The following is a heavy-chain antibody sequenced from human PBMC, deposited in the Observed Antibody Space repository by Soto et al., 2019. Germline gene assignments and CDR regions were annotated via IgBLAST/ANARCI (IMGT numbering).Heavy chain of an antibody. V-gene: IGHV1-18*01. J-gene: IGHJ6*02. D-gene: IGHD3-3*01. CDR2: ISAYNGNT. Sequence: ASVKVSCKASGYTFTSYVISGVRQAPGQGLEWMGWISAYNGNTNYAQKLQGRVTMTTDTSTSTAYMELRSLRSDDTAVYYCARDYDSDPSYYYYGTDVWGQGTTVTVSS. CDR3: ARDYDSDPSYYYYGTDV. CDR1: GYTFTSYV.